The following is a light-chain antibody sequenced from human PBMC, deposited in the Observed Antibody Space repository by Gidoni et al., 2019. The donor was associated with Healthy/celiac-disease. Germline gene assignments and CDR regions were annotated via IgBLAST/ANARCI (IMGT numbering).Light chain of an antibody. CDR1: SLRSYY. CDR2: GKN. CDR3: NSRDSSGNRWV. Sequence: SSELTQDPAVSVGLGQTVRITCQGDSLRSYYASWYQQKPGQAPVLVIYGKNNRPSGIPDRFSGSSSGNTASLTITGAEAEDEADYYCNSRDSSGNRWVFGGGTKLTVL. V-gene: IGLV3-19*01. J-gene: IGLJ3*02.